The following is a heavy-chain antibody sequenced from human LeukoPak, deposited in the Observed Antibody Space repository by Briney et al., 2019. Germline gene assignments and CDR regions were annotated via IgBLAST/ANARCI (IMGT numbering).Heavy chain of an antibody. CDR1: GYSFTSYW. Sequence: GESLKISCKGSGYSFTSYWIGWVRQMPGKGLEWMGIIYPGDSDTRYSPSFQGQVTISADKSISTAYLQWSSLKASDTAMYYCARWYSTNWDHRSLFDFWGQGTLVTVSS. CDR2: IYPGDSDT. CDR3: ARWYSTNWDHRSLFDF. J-gene: IGHJ4*02. D-gene: IGHD6-13*01. V-gene: IGHV5-51*01.